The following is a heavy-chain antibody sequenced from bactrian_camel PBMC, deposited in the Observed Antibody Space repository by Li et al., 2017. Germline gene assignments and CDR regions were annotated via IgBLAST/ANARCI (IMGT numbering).Heavy chain of an antibody. D-gene: IGHD6*01. CDR1: GYTSSTDC. J-gene: IGHJ6*01. CDR2: ITTGGGGA. Sequence: HVQLVESGGGSVQAGGSLRLSCDASGYTSSTDCVAWFRQAPGKEREGVATITTGGGGAVYADSVQGRFTISKNNADNTLYLQMNSLKPEDTAMYYCATDDVRCGLKGVRFFGYWGQGTQVTFS. CDR3: ATDDVRCGLKGVRFFGY. V-gene: IGHV3S1*01.